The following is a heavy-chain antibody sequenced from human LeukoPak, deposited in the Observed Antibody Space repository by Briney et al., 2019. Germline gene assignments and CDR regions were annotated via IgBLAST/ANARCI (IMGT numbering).Heavy chain of an antibody. CDR1: GFMVDDSA. D-gene: IGHD2-15*01. Sequence: TGGSLRLSWAAAGFMVDDSAMHWVRQAPGKGLEWVSLISGDGVSTFYADSVKGRFTISRDNSKNSLSLQMDSLTAEDTALYYCAKEGYSHTSNYFDNWGQGILVTVSS. V-gene: IGHV3-43*02. CDR3: AKEGYSHTSNYFDN. J-gene: IGHJ4*02. CDR2: ISGDGVST.